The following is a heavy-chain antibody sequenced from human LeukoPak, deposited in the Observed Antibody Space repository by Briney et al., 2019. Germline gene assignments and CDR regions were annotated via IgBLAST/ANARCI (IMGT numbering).Heavy chain of an antibody. V-gene: IGHV3-30*03. J-gene: IGHJ4*02. CDR3: ARECGGSCYGNFDY. CDR1: GFTFSSYG. Sequence: GGSLRLSCAASGFTFSSYGMHWVRQAPGKGLEWVAVISYDGSNKYYADSVKGRFTISRDNSKNTLYLQMNSLRAEDTAVYYCARECGGSCYGNFDYWGQGTLVTVSS. CDR2: ISYDGSNK. D-gene: IGHD2-15*01.